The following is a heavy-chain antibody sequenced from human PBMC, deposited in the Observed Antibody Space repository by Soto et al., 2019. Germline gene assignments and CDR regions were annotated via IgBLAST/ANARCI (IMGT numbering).Heavy chain of an antibody. CDR2: MFSDGVNK. CDR1: GFTFSSYGTYG. CDR3: ARDVAETQLRFDY. D-gene: IGHD2-21*02. V-gene: IGHV3-33*01. J-gene: IGHJ4*02. Sequence: QVQLVESGGGVVQPGRSLRLSCAASGFTFSSYGTYGMHWVRQAPGKGLEWVAVMFSDGVNKFYADSVKGRFTISRDNSKNTVYLQMNSLRAEDTAVYYCARDVAETQLRFDYWGQGTLVTVSS.